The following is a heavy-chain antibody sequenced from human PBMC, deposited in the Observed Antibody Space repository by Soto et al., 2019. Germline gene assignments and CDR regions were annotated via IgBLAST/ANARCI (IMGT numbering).Heavy chain of an antibody. Sequence: EVQVLESGGGLVQPGGSLRLSCAASGFNFNTYAMSWVRQAPGKGLEWVSGISGGGGSIHYVDSVKGRFTISRDNSKNTLYLQMNSLRGEDTAVYYCAKGKSSNYVSHAFAVWGKGTMVTVSS. CDR1: GFNFNTYA. V-gene: IGHV3-23*01. D-gene: IGHD3-10*02. J-gene: IGHJ3*01. CDR3: AKGKSSNYVSHAFAV. CDR2: ISGGGGSI.